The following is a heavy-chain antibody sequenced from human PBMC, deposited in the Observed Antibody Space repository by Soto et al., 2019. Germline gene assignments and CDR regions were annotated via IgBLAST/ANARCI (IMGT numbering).Heavy chain of an antibody. CDR3: TRGCWSAEVFEI. Sequence: QVQLVQSGVEVKKPGSSVKVSCKAAGGSFSIYTVFWVRQAPGHGLEWMGRIIPMFDIANDAQNFQGRVTFNADKFTDTVYMKRLSLRSADTAVYYCTRGCWSAEVFEIWGQGTMVTVSS. CDR1: GGSFSIYT. D-gene: IGHD6-19*01. CDR2: IIPMFDIA. V-gene: IGHV1-69*02. J-gene: IGHJ3*02.